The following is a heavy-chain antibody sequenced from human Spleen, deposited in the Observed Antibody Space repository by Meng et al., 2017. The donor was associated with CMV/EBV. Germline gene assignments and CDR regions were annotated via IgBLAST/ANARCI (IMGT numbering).Heavy chain of an antibody. CDR2: ILYDGSNX. CDR1: GFTFSSYG. V-gene: IGHV3-30*02. CDR3: SKDAHNFWSVGAGFDI. J-gene: IGHJ3*02. D-gene: IGHD3-3*01. Sequence: ALRLSCXASGFTFSSYGXHWVRQAPGKGLEXXAFILYDGSNXXXAXSVXGRFTIXRDNXXNMLYLQXXXLRXXXTAVDYCSKDAHNFWSVGAGFDIWGQGTMVTVSS.